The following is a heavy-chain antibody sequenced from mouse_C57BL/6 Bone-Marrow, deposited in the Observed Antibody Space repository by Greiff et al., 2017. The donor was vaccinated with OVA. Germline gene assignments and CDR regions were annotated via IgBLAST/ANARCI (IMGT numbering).Heavy chain of an antibody. Sequence: DVMLVESGGGLVQPGGSLKLSCAASGFTFSDYYMYWVRQTPEKRLEWVAYISNGGGSTYYPDTVKGRFTISRDNAKNTLYLQMSRLKSEDTAMYYCARHHGSSPAWFAYWGQGTLVTVSA. V-gene: IGHV5-12*01. CDR2: ISNGGGST. CDR3: ARHHGSSPAWFAY. D-gene: IGHD1-1*01. CDR1: GFTFSDYY. J-gene: IGHJ3*01.